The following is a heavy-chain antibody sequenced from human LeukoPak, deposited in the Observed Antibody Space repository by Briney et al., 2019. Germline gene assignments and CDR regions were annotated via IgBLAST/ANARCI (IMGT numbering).Heavy chain of an antibody. CDR1: GGSLSSYY. Sequence: SETLSLTCTVSGGSLSSYYWSWIRQPPGKGLEWIGYIYYSGSTNYNPSLKSRVSISVDTSKNQFSLKLSSVTAADTAVYYCAREYTYYDILTGYYPDAFDIWGQGTMVTVSS. J-gene: IGHJ3*02. V-gene: IGHV4-59*01. CDR2: IYYSGST. D-gene: IGHD3-9*01. CDR3: AREYTYYDILTGYYPDAFDI.